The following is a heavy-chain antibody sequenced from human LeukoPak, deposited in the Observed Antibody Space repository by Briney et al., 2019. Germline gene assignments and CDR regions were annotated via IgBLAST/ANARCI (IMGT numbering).Heavy chain of an antibody. CDR3: ARVTTPDAFDI. CDR1: GFTFSSYW. D-gene: IGHD2-15*01. Sequence: PGGSLRLSCTASGFTFSSYWMHWVRQAPGKGLVWVSRINTDGSSTSYADSVKGRFTISRDNAKNTLYLQMNSLRAEDTAVYYCARVTTPDAFDIWGQGTMVTVSS. V-gene: IGHV3-74*01. J-gene: IGHJ3*02. CDR2: INTDGSST.